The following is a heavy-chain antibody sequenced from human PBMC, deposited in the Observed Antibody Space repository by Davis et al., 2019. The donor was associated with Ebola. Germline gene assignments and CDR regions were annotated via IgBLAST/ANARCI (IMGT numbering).Heavy chain of an antibody. D-gene: IGHD3-22*01. CDR2: IYYSGST. J-gene: IGHJ4*02. CDR1: GGSFSGYY. Sequence: SETLSLTCAVYGGSFSGYYWSWIRQPPGKGLEWIGYIYYSGSTYYNPSLKSRVTISVDTSKNQFSLKLSSVTAADTAVYYCARGATFYYDSSGYYPRYFDYWGQGTLVTVSS. V-gene: IGHV4-30-4*08. CDR3: ARGATFYYDSSGYYPRYFDY.